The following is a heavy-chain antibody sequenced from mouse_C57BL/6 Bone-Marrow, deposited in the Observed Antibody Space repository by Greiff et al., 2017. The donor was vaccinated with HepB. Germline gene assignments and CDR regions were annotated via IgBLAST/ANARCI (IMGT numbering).Heavy chain of an antibody. CDR1: GFTFSDYG. CDR2: ISSGSSTI. J-gene: IGHJ4*01. CDR3: ARGALPRDY. Sequence: EVKLVESGGGLVKPGGSLKLSCAASGFTFSDYGMHWVRQAPEKGLEWVAYISSGSSTIYYADTVKGRFTISRDNAKNTLFLQMTSLRSEDTAMYYCARGALPRDYWGQGTSVTVSS. V-gene: IGHV5-17*01.